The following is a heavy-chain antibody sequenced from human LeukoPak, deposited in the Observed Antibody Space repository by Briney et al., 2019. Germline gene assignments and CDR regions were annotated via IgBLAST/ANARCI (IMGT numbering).Heavy chain of an antibody. V-gene: IGHV3-53*01. CDR1: GFTVSSNY. D-gene: IGHD3-3*01. J-gene: IGHJ4*02. Sequence: GGSLRLSCAASGFTVSSNYMSWVRQAPGKGLEWVSVIYSGGSTYYADSVKGRFTISRDNSKNTLYLQMNSLRAEVTAVYYCARSPDDFWSGYYFDYWGQGTLLTVSS. CDR2: IYSGGST. CDR3: ARSPDDFWSGYYFDY.